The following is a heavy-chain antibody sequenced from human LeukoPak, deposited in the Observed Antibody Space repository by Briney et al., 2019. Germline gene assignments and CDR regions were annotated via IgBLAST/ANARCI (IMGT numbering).Heavy chain of an antibody. D-gene: IGHD1-1*01. J-gene: IGHJ4*02. Sequence: SETLSLTCTVSGGSISTYYWSWIRQPPGKGLEWIGYISYTVTSNYNPSLKSRVTISVDTSKNQFSLKLSSVTAADTAVYYCARVGDWNDLVCWGQGTLVTVSS. CDR2: ISYTVTS. CDR1: GGSISTYY. V-gene: IGHV4-59*01. CDR3: ARVGDWNDLVC.